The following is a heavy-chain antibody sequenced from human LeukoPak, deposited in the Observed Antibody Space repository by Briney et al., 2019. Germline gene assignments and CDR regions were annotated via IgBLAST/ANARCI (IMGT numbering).Heavy chain of an antibody. D-gene: IGHD2-2*01. CDR1: GFTVSSDS. J-gene: IGHJ4*02. CDR2: IYSGGST. CDR3: AKQGLVPATAGD. V-gene: IGHV3-53*01. Sequence: GGSLILYCTVSGFTVSSDSMSWVRQAPGKGLEWVSFIYSGGSTHYSDSVKGRFTISRDNSKNTLYLQMNSLRAEDTAVYYCAKQGLVPATAGDWGQGTLVTVSS.